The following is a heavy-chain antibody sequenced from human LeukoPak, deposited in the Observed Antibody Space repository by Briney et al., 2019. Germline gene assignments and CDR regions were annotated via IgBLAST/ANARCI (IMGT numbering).Heavy chain of an antibody. CDR3: ARGPPSLWFGESGASDY. D-gene: IGHD3-10*01. J-gene: IGHJ4*02. V-gene: IGHV1-2*02. CDR1: GYTFTGYY. Sequence: ASVKVSCKASGYTFTGYYMRWVRQAPGQGLEWMGWINPNSGGTSYAQKFQGRVTMTRDTSISTAYMELSSLRSEDTAVYYCARGPPSLWFGESGASDYWGQGTLVTVSS. CDR2: INPNSGGT.